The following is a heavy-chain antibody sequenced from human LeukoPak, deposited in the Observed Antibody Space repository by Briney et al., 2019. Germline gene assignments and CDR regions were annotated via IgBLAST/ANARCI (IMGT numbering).Heavy chain of an antibody. D-gene: IGHD3-22*01. CDR2: IYFGGST. CDR3: ARQLYYDSSGYYWYFDL. V-gene: IGHV4-39*01. Sequence: PSETLSLTCTVSGGSISSSSYYWGWIRQPPGKGLKWIGTIYFGGSTYYNPSLKSRVTISVDTSKNQFSLKLRSVTAADTAVYYCARQLYYDSSGYYWYFDLWGRGTLVTVSS. CDR1: GGSISSSSYY. J-gene: IGHJ2*01.